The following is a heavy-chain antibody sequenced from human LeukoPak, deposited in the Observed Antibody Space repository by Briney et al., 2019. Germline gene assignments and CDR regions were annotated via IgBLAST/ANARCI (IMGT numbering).Heavy chain of an antibody. CDR2: IYHSGST. V-gene: IGHV4-34*01. D-gene: IGHD7-27*01. CDR3: ARGGRLLGPPFDY. J-gene: IGHJ4*02. Sequence: YPSETLSLTCAVYGGSFSGYYWSWIRQPPGKGLEWIGEIYHSGSTNYNPSLKSRVTISLDTSKNQFSLKLTSVTAADTAVYYCARGGRLLGPPFDYWGQGTLVTVSS. CDR1: GGSFSGYY.